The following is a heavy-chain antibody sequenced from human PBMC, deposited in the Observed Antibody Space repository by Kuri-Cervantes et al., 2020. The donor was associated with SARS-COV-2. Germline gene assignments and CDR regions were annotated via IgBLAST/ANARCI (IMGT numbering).Heavy chain of an antibody. J-gene: IGHJ4*02. Sequence: GGSLRLSCAASGFTFSCYAMHWVRQAPGKGLEWVAIISYDGSNKYYADSVKGRFTISRDNAKNSLYLQMSSLRAEDTAVYYCARDLRLGKSLDYWGQGTLVTVSS. V-gene: IGHV3-30-3*01. CDR2: ISYDGSNK. D-gene: IGHD7-27*01. CDR1: GFTFSCYA. CDR3: ARDLRLGKSLDY.